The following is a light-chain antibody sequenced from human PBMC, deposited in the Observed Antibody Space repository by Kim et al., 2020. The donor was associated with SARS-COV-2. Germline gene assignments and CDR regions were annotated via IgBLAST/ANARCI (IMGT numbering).Light chain of an antibody. Sequence: QSALTQPPSVSGSPGQSITISCTGTSSDVGGSNYVSWYQQHPGKAPKLMIYDVSNRPSGVPDRFSGSKSGNTASLTISGLRAEDEADYYCCSYASSSICVFGGGTKLTVL. CDR1: SSDVGGSNY. CDR2: DVS. CDR3: CSYASSSICV. J-gene: IGLJ3*02. V-gene: IGLV2-14*03.